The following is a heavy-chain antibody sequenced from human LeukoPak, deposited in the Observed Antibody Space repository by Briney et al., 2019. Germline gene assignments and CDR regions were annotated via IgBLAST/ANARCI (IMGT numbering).Heavy chain of an antibody. V-gene: IGHV1-2*02. J-gene: IGHJ4*02. D-gene: IGHD5-18*01. CDR1: GYTFTGYY. CDR3: ARAGIGIGYRRYFDY. CDR2: INPNSGGT. Sequence: ASVKVSCKASGYTFTGYYMHWVRQAPGQGLEWMGWINPNSGGTNYAQKFQGRVTMTRDTSISTAYMELSRLRSDDTAVYYCARAGIGIGYRRYFDYWGQGTLVTVSS.